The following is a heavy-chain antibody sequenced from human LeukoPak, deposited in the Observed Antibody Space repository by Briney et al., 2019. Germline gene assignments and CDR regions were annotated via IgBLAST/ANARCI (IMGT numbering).Heavy chain of an antibody. Sequence: TPSETLSLTCAVSGGSFSGYFWSWIRQVPGKGLEWIGEMNDHGTTNYNPSLSSRVTISVDTSKNQFSLKLTSMTAADTAVYHCARGSGSGSAFNYKAFYFDSWGHGTLVTVSS. CDR2: MNDHGTT. CDR3: ARGSGSGSAFNYKAFYFDS. CDR1: GGSFSGYF. V-gene: IGHV4-34*01. D-gene: IGHD3-10*01. J-gene: IGHJ4*01.